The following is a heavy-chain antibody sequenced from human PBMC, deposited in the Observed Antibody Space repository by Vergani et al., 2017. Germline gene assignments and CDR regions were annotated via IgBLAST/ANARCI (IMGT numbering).Heavy chain of an antibody. Sequence: QVQLVQSGAEVKKPGASVKVSCKASGYTFTGYYMHWVRQAPGQGLEWMGWINPNSGGTNYAQKFQGRVTMSRDTSSSPAYMGLSRLRSDDTAVYYCARVNGGWLQFDYWSQGTLVTVSS. CDR3: ARVNGGWLQFDY. J-gene: IGHJ4*02. CDR2: INPNSGGT. D-gene: IGHD5-24*01. V-gene: IGHV1-2*02. CDR1: GYTFTGYY.